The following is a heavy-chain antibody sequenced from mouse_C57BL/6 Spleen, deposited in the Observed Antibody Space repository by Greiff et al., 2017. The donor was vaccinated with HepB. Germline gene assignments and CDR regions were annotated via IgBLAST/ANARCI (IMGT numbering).Heavy chain of an antibody. CDR2: IDPNSGGT. V-gene: IGHV1-72*01. CDR3: ARPAYYYGSSYEGYFDV. CDR1: GYTFTSYW. Sequence: QVQLQQPGAELVKPGASVKLSCKASGYTFTSYWMQWVKQRPGQGLEWIGEIDPNSGGTKYNEKFKSKATLTVDKPSSTAYMQLSSLTSEDSAVYYCARPAYYYGSSYEGYFDVWGTGTTVTVSS. J-gene: IGHJ1*03. D-gene: IGHD1-1*01.